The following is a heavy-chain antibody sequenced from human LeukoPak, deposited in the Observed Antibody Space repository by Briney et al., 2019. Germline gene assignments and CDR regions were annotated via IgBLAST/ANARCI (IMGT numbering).Heavy chain of an antibody. J-gene: IGHJ4*02. CDR1: GFTFSSYW. Sequence: GGSLRLSCAASGFTFSSYWMSWVRQAPGKGLEWVANIKQDGSEKYYVDSVKGRFTISRDNSKNTLYLQMDSLRAEDTAVYHCARDRAVGYYDSGGHVIFDYWGQGTPVTVSS. CDR2: IKQDGSEK. V-gene: IGHV3-7*03. CDR3: ARDRAVGYYDSGGHVIFDY. D-gene: IGHD3-22*01.